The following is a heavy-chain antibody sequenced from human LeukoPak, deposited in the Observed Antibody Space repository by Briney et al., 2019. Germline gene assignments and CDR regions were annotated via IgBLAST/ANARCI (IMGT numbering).Heavy chain of an antibody. CDR3: ARVAINYYDSSGYGFD. CDR1: GGSFSGYY. V-gene: IGHV4-34*01. CDR2: TNHSGST. Sequence: SETLSLTCAVYGGSFSGYYWSWIRQPPGKGLEWIGETNHSGSTNYNPSLKSRVTISVDTSKNQFSLKLSSVTAADTAVYYCARVAINYYDSSGYGFDWGQGTLVTVSS. J-gene: IGHJ4*02. D-gene: IGHD3-22*01.